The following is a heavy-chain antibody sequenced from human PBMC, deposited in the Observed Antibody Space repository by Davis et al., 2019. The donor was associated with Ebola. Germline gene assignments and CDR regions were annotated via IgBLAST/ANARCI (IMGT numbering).Heavy chain of an antibody. D-gene: IGHD2-15*01. Sequence: PGGSLRLSCAASGFTFSSYWMSWVRQAPGKGLEWVANIKQDGSEKYYVDSVKGRFTISRDNAKNSLYLQMNSLRAEDTAVYYCARAVVNGWFRWTYYYYYYMDVWGKGTTVTVSS. CDR3: ARAVVNGWFRWTYYYYYYMDV. V-gene: IGHV3-7*01. J-gene: IGHJ6*03. CDR1: GFTFSSYW. CDR2: IKQDGSEK.